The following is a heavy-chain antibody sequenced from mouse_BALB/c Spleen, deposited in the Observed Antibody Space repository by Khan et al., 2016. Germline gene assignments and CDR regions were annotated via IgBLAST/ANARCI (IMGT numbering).Heavy chain of an antibody. D-gene: IGHD2-2*01. J-gene: IGHJ4*01. CDR2: ISSSGTT. CDR3: ARWLDAMDY. V-gene: IGHV3-2*02. CDR1: GYSITSDYA. Sequence: EVQLQESGPGLVKPSQSLSLTCTVTGYSITSDYAWNWIRQFPGNKLEWMGYISSSGTTTYNPSLKSRISITRDTSKNQFFLQLNSVTTEDTATYYCARWLDAMDYWGQGTSVTVSS.